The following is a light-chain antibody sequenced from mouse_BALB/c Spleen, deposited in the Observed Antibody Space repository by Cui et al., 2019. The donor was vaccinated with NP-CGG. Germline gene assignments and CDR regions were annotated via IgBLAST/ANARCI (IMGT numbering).Light chain of an antibody. J-gene: IGLJ1*01. CDR2: GTN. Sequence: QVVVTQESALTTSPGETVTLTCRSSTGAVTTSNYANWVQEKPDHLFTGLIGGTNNRVPGVPARFSGSLIGGKAALTITGAQTEDEAIYFCALWYSNHWVFGGGTKLTVL. V-gene: IGLV1*01. CDR3: ALWYSNHWV. CDR1: TGAVTTSNY.